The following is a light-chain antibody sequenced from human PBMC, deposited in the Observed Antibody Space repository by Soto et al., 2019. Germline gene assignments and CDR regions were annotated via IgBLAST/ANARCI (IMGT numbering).Light chain of an antibody. V-gene: IGKV3-20*01. Sequence: EIVLTQSPGTLSLSPGERATLSCRASQSVGSNYLAWYQQKPGQAPRLLIFVASRRATGIPDRFSGSGSGSHFTLTISRLEPEDFAVYYCQQYGTSPWTFGKGTKVEVK. CDR3: QQYGTSPWT. CDR2: VAS. CDR1: QSVGSNY. J-gene: IGKJ1*01.